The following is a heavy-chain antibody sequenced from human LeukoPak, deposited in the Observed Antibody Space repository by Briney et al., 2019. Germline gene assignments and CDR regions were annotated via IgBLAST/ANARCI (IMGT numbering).Heavy chain of an antibody. CDR1: GYSISSGDY. V-gene: IGHV4-38-2*01. CDR3: ARGGYYYYYMDV. Sequence: PSETLSLTCAVSGYSISSGDYWAWTRQPPGKGLEWIGSIYHSGSTYYNPSLKSRVTISVDTSKNQFSLKLSSVTAADTAVYFCARGGYYYYYMDVWGKGTTVTVSS. J-gene: IGHJ6*03. CDR2: IYHSGST. D-gene: IGHD3-16*01.